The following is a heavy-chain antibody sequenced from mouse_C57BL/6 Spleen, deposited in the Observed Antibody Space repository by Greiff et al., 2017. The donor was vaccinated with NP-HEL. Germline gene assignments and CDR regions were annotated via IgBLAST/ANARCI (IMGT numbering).Heavy chain of an antibody. CDR1: GYTFTSYW. CDR3: ARSEYYGSSYRYFDV. CDR2: IYPGSGST. V-gene: IGHV1-55*01. J-gene: IGHJ1*03. D-gene: IGHD1-1*01. Sequence: QVQLQQPGAELVKPGASVKMSCKASGYTFTSYWITWVKQRPGQGLEWIGDIYPGSGSTNYNEKFKSKATLTVDTSSSTAYMQLSSLTSEDSAVYYGARSEYYGSSYRYFDVWGTGTTVTVSS.